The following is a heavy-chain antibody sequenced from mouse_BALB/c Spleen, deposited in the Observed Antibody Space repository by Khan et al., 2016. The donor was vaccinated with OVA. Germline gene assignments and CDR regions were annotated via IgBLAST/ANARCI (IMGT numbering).Heavy chain of an antibody. CDR3: ARSTYGYAFDY. J-gene: IGHJ3*01. D-gene: IGHD2-14*01. CDR2: MIYTGYT. V-gene: IGHV3-8*02. CDR1: GDSITSGY. Sequence: EVQLQESGPSLVKPSQTLSLTCSVTGDSITSGYWSWIRKFPGNKLEYMGYMIYTGYTYYNPSLISRLSITSHTSKNQYYLQLNYVTTDDTATYYCARSTYGYAFDYWGQGTLVTVAA.